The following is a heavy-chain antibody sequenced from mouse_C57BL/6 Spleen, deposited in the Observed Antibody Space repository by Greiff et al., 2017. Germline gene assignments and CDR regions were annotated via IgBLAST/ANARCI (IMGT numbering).Heavy chain of an antibody. CDR2: ISSGGDYI. CDR3: TRGPYYAMDY. J-gene: IGHJ4*01. CDR1: GFTFSSYA. Sequence: DVKLQESGEGLVKPGGSLKLSCAASGFTFSSYAMSWVRQTPEKRLEWVAYISSGGDYIYYADTVKGRFTISRDNARNTLYLQMSSLKSEDTAMYYCTRGPYYAMDYWGQGTSVTVSS. V-gene: IGHV5-9-1*02.